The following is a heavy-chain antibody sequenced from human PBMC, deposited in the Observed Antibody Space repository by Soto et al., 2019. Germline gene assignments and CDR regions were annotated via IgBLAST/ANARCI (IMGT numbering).Heavy chain of an antibody. D-gene: IGHD5-12*01. J-gene: IGHJ4*02. CDR3: ARERRERIHDGYDIDY. CDR1: GDSISDYY. V-gene: IGHV4-4*07. CDR2: IYTSGNT. Sequence: SETLSLTCSVSGDSISDYYWSWIRQPAGKGLEWIGRIYTSGNTDYNPSLRSRITISIDISRNQFYLRLTSVTAADTAVYYCARERRERIHDGYDIDYWGQGALVTVSS.